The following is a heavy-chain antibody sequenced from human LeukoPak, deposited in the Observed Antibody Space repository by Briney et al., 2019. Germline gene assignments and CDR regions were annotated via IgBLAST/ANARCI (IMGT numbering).Heavy chain of an antibody. D-gene: IGHD3-22*01. Sequence: SETLSLTCTVSSGSNSTSNYYWGWVRQPPGKALEWIGNIFYSGSTYYSPSLKSRVTISLDTSRNQFSLKLNSVTAADTAVYYCAKSNGYGLIDIWGRGTMVTVSS. CDR2: IFYSGST. V-gene: IGHV4-39*07. J-gene: IGHJ3*02. CDR3: AKSNGYGLIDI. CDR1: SGSNSTSNYY.